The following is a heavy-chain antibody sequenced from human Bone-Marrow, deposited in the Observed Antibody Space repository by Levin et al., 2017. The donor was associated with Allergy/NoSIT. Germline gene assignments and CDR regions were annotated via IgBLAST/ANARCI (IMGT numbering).Heavy chain of an antibody. CDR3: ARRDSDGSNSFDY. J-gene: IGHJ4*02. CDR1: GYSFTSFW. V-gene: IGHV5-51*01. CDR2: IFPSDSDT. Sequence: GESLKISCQASGYSFTSFWFGWVRQRPGKGLEWMGLIFPSDSDTRVSPSFQGQIIMSVDKSISTAYLQWSSLKASDSAMYYSARRDSDGSNSFDYWGQGTLVTVSP. D-gene: IGHD4-23*01.